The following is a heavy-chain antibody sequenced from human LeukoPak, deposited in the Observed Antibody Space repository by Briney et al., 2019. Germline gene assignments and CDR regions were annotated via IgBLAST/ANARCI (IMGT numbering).Heavy chain of an antibody. V-gene: IGHV3-9*01. Sequence: SLRLSCAASGFTFDDYAMHWVRQAPGKGLEWVSGISWNSGSIGYADSVEGRFTISRDNAKNSLYLQMNSLRAEDTALYYCAKAGGYSYGLNWFDPWGQGTLVTVSS. CDR3: AKAGGYSYGLNWFDP. CDR2: ISWNSGSI. J-gene: IGHJ5*02. CDR1: GFTFDDYA. D-gene: IGHD5-18*01.